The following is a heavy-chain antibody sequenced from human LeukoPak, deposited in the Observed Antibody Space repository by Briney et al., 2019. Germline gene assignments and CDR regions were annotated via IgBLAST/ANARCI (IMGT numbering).Heavy chain of an antibody. D-gene: IGHD2-2*01. CDR2: TSGSGGST. CDR1: GFTFSSYG. V-gene: IGHV3-23*01. J-gene: IGHJ3*02. Sequence: GGSLRLSCAASGFTFSSYGMTWVRQAPGKGLEWISGTSGSGGSTYYANSVKGRFTISRDNSKNTLYLQMNSLRAEDTAVYYCASPIVVVPAATGRAFDIWGQGTMVTVSS. CDR3: ASPIVVVPAATGRAFDI.